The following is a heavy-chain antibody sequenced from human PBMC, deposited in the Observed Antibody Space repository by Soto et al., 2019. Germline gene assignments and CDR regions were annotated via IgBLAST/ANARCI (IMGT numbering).Heavy chain of an antibody. Sequence: PGESVKISCKGSGYSFTSYWISWVRQMPGKGLEWMGRIDPSDSYTNYSPSFQGHVTISADKSISTAYLQWSSLKASDTAMYYCAREGGHYYDSSGPLDYWGQGTLVTVSS. CDR2: IDPSDSYT. D-gene: IGHD3-22*01. CDR3: AREGGHYYDSSGPLDY. CDR1: GYSFTSYW. J-gene: IGHJ4*02. V-gene: IGHV5-10-1*01.